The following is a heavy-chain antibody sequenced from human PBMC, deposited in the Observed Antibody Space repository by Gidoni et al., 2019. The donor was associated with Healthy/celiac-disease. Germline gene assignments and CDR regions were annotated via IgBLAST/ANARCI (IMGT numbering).Heavy chain of an antibody. CDR2: IVVGSGNT. J-gene: IGHJ6*02. CDR1: GFTFTSSA. CDR3: AADPNWNYGVWVYYYGMDV. V-gene: IGHV1-58*01. Sequence: QMQLVQSGPEVKKPGTSVKVSCKASGFTFTSSAVQWVRQARGQRLEWIGWIVVGSGNTNYAQKFQERVTITRDMSTSTAYMELSSLRSEDTAVYYCAADPNWNYGVWVYYYGMDVWGQGTTVTVSS. D-gene: IGHD1-7*01.